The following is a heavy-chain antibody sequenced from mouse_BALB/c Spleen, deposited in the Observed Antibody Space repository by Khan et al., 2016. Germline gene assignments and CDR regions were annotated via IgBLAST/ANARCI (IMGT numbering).Heavy chain of an antibody. Sequence: EVQLRESGPGLVKPSQSLSLTCSVTGYSITSGYYWNWIRQFPGNKLEWMGYISYDGSNNYNPSLKNRISITRDTSKNQFFLKLNSVTTEDTATYYCARAWYFDYWGQGTTLTVSS. CDR3: ARAWYFDY. CDR1: GYSITSGYY. V-gene: IGHV3-6*02. CDR2: ISYDGSN. J-gene: IGHJ2*01.